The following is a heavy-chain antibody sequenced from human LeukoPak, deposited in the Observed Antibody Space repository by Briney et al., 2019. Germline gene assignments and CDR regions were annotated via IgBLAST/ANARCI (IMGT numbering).Heavy chain of an antibody. J-gene: IGHJ6*03. Sequence: GGSLRLSCAASGFTVSSNYMSWVRQAPGKGLEWVSVIYSGGSTYYADSVKGRFTISRDNAKNTLYLQMNSLRAEDTAVYYCARVGSSGWYSYYYYMDVWGKGTTVTVSS. D-gene: IGHD6-19*01. V-gene: IGHV3-53*01. CDR2: IYSGGST. CDR1: GFTVSSNY. CDR3: ARVGSSGWYSYYYYMDV.